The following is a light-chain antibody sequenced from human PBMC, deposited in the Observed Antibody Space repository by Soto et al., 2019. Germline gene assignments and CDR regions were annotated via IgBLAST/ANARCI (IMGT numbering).Light chain of an antibody. CDR3: QQSYSTPRT. V-gene: IGKV1-39*01. CDR2: AAS. Sequence: DIQLTQSPSSLSASVGDRVTITCRATQSISSYLNWYQQKPGKAPKLLIYAASSLQGGVPSRFSGSGSGTDFTLTISSLQPEDFATYYCQQSYSTPRTFGQGTKVDIK. CDR1: QSISSY. J-gene: IGKJ1*01.